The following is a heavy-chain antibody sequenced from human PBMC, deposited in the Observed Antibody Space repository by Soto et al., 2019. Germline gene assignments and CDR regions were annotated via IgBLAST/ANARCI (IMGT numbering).Heavy chain of an antibody. CDR3: ARGHYDSSGLTKFWFDY. CDR2: INHSGST. J-gene: IGHJ4*02. Sequence: SDTLYLTCAVYCGSFSGYYWSWIRQPPGKGLEWIGEINHSGSTNYNPSLKSRVTISVDTSKNQFSLKLSSVTAADTAVYYCARGHYDSSGLTKFWFDYWGQGTLVTVSS. D-gene: IGHD3-22*01. CDR1: CGSFSGYY. V-gene: IGHV4-34*01.